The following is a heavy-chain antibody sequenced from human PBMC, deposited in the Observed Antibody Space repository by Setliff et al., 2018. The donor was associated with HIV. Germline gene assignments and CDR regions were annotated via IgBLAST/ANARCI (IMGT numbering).Heavy chain of an antibody. CDR1: GVSITSHY. Sequence: NPSETLSLTCTVSGVSITSHYWNWIRQSPGKGLEWIGFGHHSGHTRRNPSLASRVTISVDMSKNQFSLKLNSLSAADTAVYYCARWESAQKAFNPWGHGTMVTVSS. CDR3: ARWESAQKAFNP. J-gene: IGHJ3*01. D-gene: IGHD1-26*01. CDR2: GHHSGHT. V-gene: IGHV4-4*09.